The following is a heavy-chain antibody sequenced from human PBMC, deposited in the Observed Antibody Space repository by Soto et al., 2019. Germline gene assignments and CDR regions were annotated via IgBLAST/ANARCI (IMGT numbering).Heavy chain of an antibody. V-gene: IGHV1-8*01. D-gene: IGHD2-15*01. CDR3: ARLYCSGSSCHNYYYYYMDV. CDR1: GYTFTSYD. CDR2: MNPNSGNT. Sequence: ASVKVSCKASGYTFTSYDINWVRQATGQGLEWMGWMNPNSGNTGYAQKFQGRVTMTRNTSISTAYMELSSLRSEDTAVYYCARLYCSGSSCHNYYYYYMDVWGKGTTVTVSS. J-gene: IGHJ6*03.